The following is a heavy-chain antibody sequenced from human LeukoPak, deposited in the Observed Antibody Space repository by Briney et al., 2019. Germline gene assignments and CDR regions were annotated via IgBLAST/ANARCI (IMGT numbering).Heavy chain of an antibody. J-gene: IGHJ4*02. CDR2: INHSGST. V-gene: IGHV4-34*01. CDR3: ARGPGEMATIDY. Sequence: SETLSLTCAGYGVSFSGYYWSWLRQPPGKGLEWIEEINHSGSTNYNPSLKSRVTISVDTSKNQFSLKLSSVTAADTAVYYCARGPGEMATIDYWGEGTLVTVSS. CDR1: GVSFSGYY. D-gene: IGHD5-24*01.